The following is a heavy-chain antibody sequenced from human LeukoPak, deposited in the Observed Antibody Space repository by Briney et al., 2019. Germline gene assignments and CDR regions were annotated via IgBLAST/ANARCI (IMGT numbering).Heavy chain of an antibody. V-gene: IGHV4-4*07. CDR3: ARDGNVYYYYYYGMDV. CDR2: IYTSGST. J-gene: IGHJ6*02. CDR1: GGSISSYY. Sequence: SETLSLTCTVSGGSISSYYWSWIRRPAGKGLEWIGRIYTSGSTNYNPSLKSRVTMSVDTSKNQFSLKLSSVTAADTAVYYCARDGNVYYYYYYGMDVWGQGTTVTVSS. D-gene: IGHD1-1*01.